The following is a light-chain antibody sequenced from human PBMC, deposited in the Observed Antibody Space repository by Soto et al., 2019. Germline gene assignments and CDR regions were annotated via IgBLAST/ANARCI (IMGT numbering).Light chain of an antibody. V-gene: IGKV3-20*01. CDR2: DAS. Sequence: TQSPSALSASVGDRVTITCQASQDISDVLNWYQQKPGQAPRLLIYDASSRATGIPDRFSGGGSGTDFTLTISRLEPEDFAVYYCQQFSSYPLTFGGGTKVDIK. J-gene: IGKJ4*01. CDR1: QDISDV. CDR3: QQFSSYPLT.